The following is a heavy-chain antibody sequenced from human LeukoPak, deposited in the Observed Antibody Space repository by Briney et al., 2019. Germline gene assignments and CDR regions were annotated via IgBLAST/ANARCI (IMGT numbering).Heavy chain of an antibody. CDR3: ARSYCSGGSCYSYYYYGMDV. CDR2: IIPILGIA. V-gene: IGHV1-69*04. J-gene: IGHJ6*02. D-gene: IGHD2-15*01. CDR1: GGTFSSYA. Sequence: SVKVSCKASGGTFSSYAISWVRQAPGQGLEWMGRIIPILGIANYAQKFQGRVTITADKSTSTAYMELSSLRSEDTAVYYCARSYCSGGSCYSYYYYGMDVWGQGTTVTVSS.